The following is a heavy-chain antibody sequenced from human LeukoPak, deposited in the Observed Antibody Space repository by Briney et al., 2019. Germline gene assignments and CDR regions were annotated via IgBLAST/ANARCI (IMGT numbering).Heavy chain of an antibody. CDR2: INHSGST. J-gene: IGHJ4*02. D-gene: IGHD6-19*01. V-gene: IGHV4-34*01. CDR1: GGSFSGYY. Sequence: SETLSFTCAVYGGSFSGYYWSRIRQPPGKGLEWIGEINHSGSTNYNPSLKSRVTISVDTSKNQFSLKLSSVTAADTAVYYCARSLIAVAGVDYWGQGTLVTVSS. CDR3: ARSLIAVAGVDY.